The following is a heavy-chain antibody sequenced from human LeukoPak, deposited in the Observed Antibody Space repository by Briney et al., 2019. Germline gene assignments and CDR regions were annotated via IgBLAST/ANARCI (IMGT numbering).Heavy chain of an antibody. CDR2: ISGSGGST. V-gene: IGHV3-23*01. Sequence: PGGSLRLSCAASGFMFGSFSMNWVRQAPGKGLEWVSVISGSGGSTYYADSVKGRFTIFRDNSKNTVYLQMNSLRVEDTAVYYCAKSLYGGCDYWGQGTVVTVSS. J-gene: IGHJ4*02. D-gene: IGHD3-16*02. CDR1: GFMFGSFS. CDR3: AKSLYGGCDY.